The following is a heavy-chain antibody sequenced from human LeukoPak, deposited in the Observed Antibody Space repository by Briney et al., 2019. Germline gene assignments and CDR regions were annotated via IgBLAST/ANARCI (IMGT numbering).Heavy chain of an antibody. J-gene: IGHJ6*02. CDR1: GYTFTSYD. CDR2: MNPNSGNT. V-gene: IGHV1-8*02. CDR3: ARVPSDYGDYAYYGMDV. D-gene: IGHD4-17*01. Sequence: GASVKVSCKASGYTFTSYDINWVRQATGQGLEWMGWMNPNSGNTGYAQKFQGRVTMTRNTSISTAYMELSSLRSEDTAVYYCARVPSDYGDYAYYGMDVWGQGTTVTVSS.